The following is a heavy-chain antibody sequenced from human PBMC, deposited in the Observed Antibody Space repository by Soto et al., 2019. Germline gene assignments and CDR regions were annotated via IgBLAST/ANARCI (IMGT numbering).Heavy chain of an antibody. J-gene: IGHJ4*02. CDR1: GGSVSSYY. V-gene: IGHV4-59*02. CDR2: IYNSGST. CDR3: ARGALTTYFVY. Sequence: SETLSLTCTVSGGSVSSYYWSWIRQPPGKGLEWIGYIYNSGSTNYNPSLKSRVTISVDTSKNQFSLKLSSVTAADTAVYYCARGALTTYFVYWGQGTLVTVSS.